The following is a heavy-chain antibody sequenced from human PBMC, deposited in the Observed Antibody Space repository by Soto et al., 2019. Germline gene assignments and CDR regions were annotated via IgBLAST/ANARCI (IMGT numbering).Heavy chain of an antibody. D-gene: IGHD2-2*01. Sequence: KASETLSLTCSVSGASISSRDYYWGWIRQTPGKGLEWIGNIDYNGVTYYNPSLKSRVTVSKDTSKNQFSLKVASVTAADTAIYYCGRVMIGTSRHTDSDYWGQGTQVTV. CDR3: GRVMIGTSRHTDSDY. J-gene: IGHJ4*02. V-gene: IGHV4-39*01. CDR1: GASISSRDYY. CDR2: IDYNGVT.